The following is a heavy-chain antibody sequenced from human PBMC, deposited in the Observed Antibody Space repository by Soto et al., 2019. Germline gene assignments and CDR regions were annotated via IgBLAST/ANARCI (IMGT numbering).Heavy chain of an antibody. CDR2: ISGSGGST. V-gene: IGHV3-23*01. D-gene: IGHD6-19*01. CDR3: AKDRSSGLDY. J-gene: IGHJ4*02. Sequence: SLRLSCASSGFTFSIYAMSWVRQAPGKGLELVSAISGSGGSTYYADSVKGRFTISRDNSKNTLYLQMNSLRAEDTAVYYCAKDRSSGLDYWGQGTLVTVSS. CDR1: GFTFSIYA.